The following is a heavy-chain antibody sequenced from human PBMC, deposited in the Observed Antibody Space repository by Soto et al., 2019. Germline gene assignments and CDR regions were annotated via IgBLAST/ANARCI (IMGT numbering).Heavy chain of an antibody. CDR3: ATGSFTSTGGRIGYHYNAMDV. Sequence: SVKVSCKSSGGAFSSHSINWVRQAPGQGLEWMGGIIPIFGPANFAKKFQGRVTITADESTTTAYMELSTLTSEDTAVYYCATGSFTSTGGRIGYHYNAMDVWGQGTTVTVSS. CDR2: IIPIFGPA. J-gene: IGHJ6*02. CDR1: GGAFSSHS. V-gene: IGHV1-69*13. D-gene: IGHD1-1*01.